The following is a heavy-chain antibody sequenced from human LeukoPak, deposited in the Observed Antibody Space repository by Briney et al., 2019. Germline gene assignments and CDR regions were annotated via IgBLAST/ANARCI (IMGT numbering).Heavy chain of an antibody. J-gene: IGHJ4*02. V-gene: IGHV1-2*02. CDR3: ARDDCDILTGLNYAAGGIEY. D-gene: IGHD3-9*01. Sequence: ASVKVSCKASGYTFAGYYVHWVRQAPGQGREWMGWMNPSNGRTDFAQKFQDRVTMTRDTSISTAYMELRGLRSDDTAVYYCARDDCDILTGLNYAAGGIEYWGQGTLVTVSS. CDR2: MNPSNGRT. CDR1: GYTFAGYY.